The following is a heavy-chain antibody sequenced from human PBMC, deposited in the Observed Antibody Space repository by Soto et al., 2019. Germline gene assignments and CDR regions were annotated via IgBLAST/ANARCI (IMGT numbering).Heavy chain of an antibody. CDR1: GYTFTSYG. CDR3: ARVGISGQPGIAAAGTVDY. J-gene: IGHJ4*02. D-gene: IGHD6-13*01. CDR2: ISAYNGNT. Sequence: QVQLVQSGAEVKKPGASVKVSCKASGYTFTSYGISWVRQAPGQGLEWMGWISAYNGNTNYVQKLQGRVTMTTDTSTSTAYMVLRSLRSDDTAVYYCARVGISGQPGIAAAGTVDYWGQGTLVTVSS. V-gene: IGHV1-18*01.